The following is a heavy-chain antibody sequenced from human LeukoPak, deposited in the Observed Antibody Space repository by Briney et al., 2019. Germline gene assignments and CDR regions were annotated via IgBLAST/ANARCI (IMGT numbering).Heavy chain of an antibody. D-gene: IGHD7-27*01. CDR2: INPNSGGT. Sequence: ASVKVSCKASGYTFTGYYMHWVRQAPGQGLEWMGWINPNSGGTNYAQKFQGRVTMTRDTSISTAYMELSSLRSEDTAVYYCARDALTGDFWDGPFDYWGQGTLVTVSS. J-gene: IGHJ4*02. CDR1: GYTFTGYY. V-gene: IGHV1-2*02. CDR3: ARDALTGDFWDGPFDY.